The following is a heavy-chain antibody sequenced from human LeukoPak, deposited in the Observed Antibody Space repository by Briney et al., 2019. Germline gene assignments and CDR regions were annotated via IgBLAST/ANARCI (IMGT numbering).Heavy chain of an antibody. Sequence: PSETLSLTCTVSGGSISSYYWSWIRQHPGKGLEWIGYIYYSGSTNYNPSLKSRVTISVDTSKNQFSLRLSSVTAADTAVYYCARDRGAVNYYYNGMDVWGQGTTVTVSS. CDR3: ARDRGAVNYYYNGMDV. D-gene: IGHD3-10*01. CDR2: IYYSGST. V-gene: IGHV4-59*12. CDR1: GGSISSYY. J-gene: IGHJ6*02.